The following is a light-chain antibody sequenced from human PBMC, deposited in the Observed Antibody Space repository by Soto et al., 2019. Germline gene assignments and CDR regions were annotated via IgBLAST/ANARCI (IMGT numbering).Light chain of an antibody. V-gene: IGLV2-23*01. CDR3: CSYVGATTYV. CDR1: RSTVGGFNV. J-gene: IGLJ1*01. Sequence: QSALTQPASLSGSPGQSITSSCSGTRSTVGGFNVVSWYQQHPGKAPKVIIYEGIKRPSGVSNRFSGSNSGSTASLTISGLQAEDEADYYCCSYVGATTYVFGTGTKLTVL. CDR2: EGI.